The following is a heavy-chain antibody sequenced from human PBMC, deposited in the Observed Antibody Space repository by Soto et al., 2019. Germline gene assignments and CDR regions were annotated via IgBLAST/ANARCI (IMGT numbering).Heavy chain of an antibody. CDR3: AKQGYAAYDRFDY. CDR1: GDSISGYY. V-gene: IGHV4-59*08. J-gene: IGHJ4*02. Sequence: ASETLSLTCTVSGDSISGYYWSWIRQPPGKGLEWIGYISYTGTTNYSPSLKSRVTISVDTSKHQFSLKLGSVTAADTAVYYCAKQGYAAYDRFDYWGQGTLVTVSS. CDR2: ISYTGTT. D-gene: IGHD5-12*01.